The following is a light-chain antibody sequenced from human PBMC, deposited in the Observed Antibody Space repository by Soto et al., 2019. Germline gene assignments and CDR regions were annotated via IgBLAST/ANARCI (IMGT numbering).Light chain of an antibody. Sequence: QSVLTQPASVSGSPGQSITISCTGTSSDVGVYNYVSWYQQHPGKAPKLMIYEVSNRPSGVSNRFSGSKSGNTASLTISGLQAEDVADYYYSSYTSSTFYVFGTGTKVTV. CDR3: SSYTSSTFYV. V-gene: IGLV2-14*01. CDR2: EVS. CDR1: SSDVGVYNY. J-gene: IGLJ1*01.